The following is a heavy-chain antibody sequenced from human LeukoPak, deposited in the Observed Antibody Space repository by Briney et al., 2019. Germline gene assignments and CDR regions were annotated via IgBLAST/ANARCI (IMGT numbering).Heavy chain of an antibody. D-gene: IGHD3-16*01. J-gene: IGHJ6*02. CDR3: ARFGVDYDMDV. CDR2: IHYTGKP. V-gene: IGHV4-59*11. Sequence: SETLSLTCSVSGGSISGHYWTWIRQPPGKGLERIGQIHYTGKPDYNPSLKSRITISVDTSKNQVSLQVSSVTAADSAIYYCARFGVDYDMDVWGHGTTVTVFS. CDR1: GGSISGHY.